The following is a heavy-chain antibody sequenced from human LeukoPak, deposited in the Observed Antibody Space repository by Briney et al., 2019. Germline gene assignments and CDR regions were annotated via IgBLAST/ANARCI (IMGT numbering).Heavy chain of an antibody. CDR2: IYLRGNT. Sequence: SETLSLTCAVYGGSFSGYYWSWIRQPPGKGLEWVGEIYLRGNTNYNPSLESRVTISVDESKTQLSLRLESVTAADTAVYYCARGTITTVTDSWGPGTLVTVSS. CDR1: GGSFSGYY. CDR3: ARGTITTVTDS. J-gene: IGHJ4*02. V-gene: IGHV4-34*01. D-gene: IGHD4-17*01.